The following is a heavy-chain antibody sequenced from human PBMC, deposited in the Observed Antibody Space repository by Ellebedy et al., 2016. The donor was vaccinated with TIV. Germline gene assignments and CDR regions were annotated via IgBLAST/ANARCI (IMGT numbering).Heavy chain of an antibody. J-gene: IGHJ4*02. CDR1: GGSISSGSYF. CDR3: ARGDSSGYIFDY. CDR2: IRYSGNT. Sequence: SETLSLTXTVSGGSISSGSYFWSWIRQSPGKGLEWIGYIRYSGNTYYNPSLKSRLTISIDTSKNQFSLKLSSVTAADTAVYYCARGDSSGYIFDYWGQGTLVTVSS. V-gene: IGHV4-30-4*01. D-gene: IGHD3-22*01.